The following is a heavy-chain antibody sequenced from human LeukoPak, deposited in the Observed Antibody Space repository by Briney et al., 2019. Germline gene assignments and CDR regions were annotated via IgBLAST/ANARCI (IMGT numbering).Heavy chain of an antibody. V-gene: IGHV3-74*01. CDR1: GFTFSSYW. Sequence: GGSLRLSCAASGFTFSSYWMHWVRQAPGKGLVWVSRTNSDGSSTSYADSVKGRFTISRDNAKNTLYLQMNSLRAEDTAVYYCARAAGIVGALDAFDIWGQGTMVTVSS. CDR3: ARAAGIVGALDAFDI. CDR2: TNSDGSST. J-gene: IGHJ3*02. D-gene: IGHD1-26*01.